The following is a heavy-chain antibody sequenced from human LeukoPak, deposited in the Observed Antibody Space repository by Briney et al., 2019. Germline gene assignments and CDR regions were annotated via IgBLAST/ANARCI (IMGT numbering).Heavy chain of an antibody. CDR1: GGSISSSN. J-gene: IGHJ5*02. D-gene: IGHD2-2*01. Sequence: PSETLSLTCAVSGGSISSSNWWSWVRQASGKGLEWVAAISGSGSSSYYADSVRGRFTISRDNSKNTLYLQMNSLRADDTAVYYCAKESVVEVVPAAISDWFDPWGQGTQVTVCS. CDR2: ISGSGSSS. CDR3: AKESVVEVVPAAISDWFDP. V-gene: IGHV3-23*01.